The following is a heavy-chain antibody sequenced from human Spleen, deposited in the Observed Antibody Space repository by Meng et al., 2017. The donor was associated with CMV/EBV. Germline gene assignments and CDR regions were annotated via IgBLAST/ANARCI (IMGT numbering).Heavy chain of an antibody. CDR1: GFTFSSYW. J-gene: IGHJ4*02. Sequence: GGSLRLSCAASGFTFSSYWMSWVRQAPGKGLEWVANIKQDGSEKYYVDSVKGRFTISRDNAKNSLYLQMNSLRVEDTAIYYCARISGSSWLSFYFDSWGQGTLVTVSS. V-gene: IGHV3-7*03. CDR2: IKQDGSEK. D-gene: IGHD6-13*01. CDR3: ARISGSSWLSFYFDS.